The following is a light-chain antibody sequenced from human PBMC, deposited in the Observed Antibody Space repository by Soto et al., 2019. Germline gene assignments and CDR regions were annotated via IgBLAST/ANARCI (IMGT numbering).Light chain of an antibody. Sequence: DVQMTQSPSSLSASVGDRVTIACRASQTVSKFVNWYQQKPGKVPDLLIYSASTLYSGVPSRFSGSGSGTEFTLTISSLQPDDFTTFYCQQYKDYTWTFGQGTKVEV. CDR2: SAS. V-gene: IGKV1-39*01. J-gene: IGKJ1*01. CDR1: QTVSKF. CDR3: QQYKDYTWT.